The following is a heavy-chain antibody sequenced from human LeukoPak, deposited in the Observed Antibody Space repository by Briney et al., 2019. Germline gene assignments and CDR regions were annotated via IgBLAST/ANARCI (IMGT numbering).Heavy chain of an antibody. D-gene: IGHD6-19*01. Sequence: GGSLRLYCAASGYTFSTYGLHWVRQAPGRGLEWVAVIWYDGSYKYYADSVKGRFTVSRDDSKNTMYLQMDSLRAEDTAVYYCARDAGWVFDYWGQGTLVTVSS. CDR1: GYTFSTYG. CDR2: IWYDGSYK. V-gene: IGHV3-33*01. J-gene: IGHJ4*02. CDR3: ARDAGWVFDY.